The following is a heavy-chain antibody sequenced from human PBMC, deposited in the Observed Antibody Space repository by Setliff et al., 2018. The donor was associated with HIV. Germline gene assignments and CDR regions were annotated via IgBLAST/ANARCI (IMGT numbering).Heavy chain of an antibody. D-gene: IGHD6-19*01. V-gene: IGHV3-48*03. CDR1: GFTFSIYD. Sequence: GESLKISCAASGFTFSIYDMNWVRQAPGKGLEWVSSISVDNTTIYYADSVKGRFTISRDSAKNSLYLEMNSLRAEDTAVYYCATDLAGGDDYWGQGTLVTVS. J-gene: IGHJ4*02. CDR3: ATDLAGGDDY. CDR2: ISVDNTTI.